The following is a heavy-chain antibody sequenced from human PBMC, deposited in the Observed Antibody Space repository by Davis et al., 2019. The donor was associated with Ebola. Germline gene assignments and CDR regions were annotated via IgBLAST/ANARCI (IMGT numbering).Heavy chain of an antibody. CDR2: ISSDSSHI. J-gene: IGHJ4*02. CDR3: ALVDTAMA. CDR1: GFSVSTKY. D-gene: IGHD5-18*01. V-gene: IGHV3-21*01. Sequence: GESLKISCAASGFSVSTKYMNWVRQAPGKGLQWVSSISSDSSHIYYAPSVKGRFTISRDNAKSSLFLDMNSLRVEDTAVYYCALVDTAMAWGRGTLVTVS.